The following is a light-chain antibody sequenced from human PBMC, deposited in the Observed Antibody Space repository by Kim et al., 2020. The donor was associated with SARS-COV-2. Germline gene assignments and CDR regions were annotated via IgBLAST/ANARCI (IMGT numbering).Light chain of an antibody. CDR2: VNSDGSH. Sequence: SVKLTCTLNSGHTTYAIAWHQHQPEKGPRFLMKVNSDGSHYKRDGIPDRFAGSSSGTERYLTISNPQSEDEADYYCQTWGPGTVVFGGGTQLTVL. CDR3: QTWGPGTVV. CDR1: SGHTTYA. V-gene: IGLV4-69*01. J-gene: IGLJ2*01.